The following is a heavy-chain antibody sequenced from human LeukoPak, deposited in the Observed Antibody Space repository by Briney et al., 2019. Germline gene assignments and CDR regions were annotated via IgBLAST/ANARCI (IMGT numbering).Heavy chain of an antibody. V-gene: IGHV1-24*01. CDR2: FDPEDGET. CDR1: GYTLTELS. Sequence: ASVKVSCKVSGYTLTELSMHWVRQAPGKGLEWMGGFDPEDGETIYAQKFQGRVTMTKDTSTDTAYMELSSLRSEDTAVYYCATDKAWEPGTWGQGTLVTVSS. J-gene: IGHJ4*02. CDR3: ATDKAWEPGT. D-gene: IGHD1-26*01.